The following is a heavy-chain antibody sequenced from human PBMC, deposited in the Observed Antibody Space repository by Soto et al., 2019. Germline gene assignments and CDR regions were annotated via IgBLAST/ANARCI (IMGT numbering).Heavy chain of an antibody. D-gene: IGHD1-26*01. Sequence: QLVESGGGLVQPGGSLRLSCASSGFTFSALWMTWVRXXXGXGLEWVANINGDEGVKXYVXSVKGRFTISRDNAKXXXXXXXXXXXXXXXXXXXXXXXXXXXXXXXYYDANDIWGQGTMVTVSA. CDR1: GFTFSALW. CDR2: INGDEGVK. J-gene: IGHJ3*02. V-gene: IGHV3-7*01. CDR3: XXXXXXXXXXXYYDANDI.